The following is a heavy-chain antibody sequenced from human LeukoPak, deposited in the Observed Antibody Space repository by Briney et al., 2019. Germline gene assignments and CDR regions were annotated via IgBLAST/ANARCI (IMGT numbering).Heavy chain of an antibody. J-gene: IGHJ5*02. V-gene: IGHV4-34*01. CDR3: ARGRLAARPRTNWFDP. CDR1: GGSFSGYY. Sequence: SETLSLTCAVYGGSFSGYYWSWIRQPPGKGLEWIGEINHSGSTNYNPSLKSRGTISVDTSKNQFSLKLSSVTAADTAVYYCARGRLAARPRTNWFDPWGQGTLVTVSS. D-gene: IGHD6-6*01. CDR2: INHSGST.